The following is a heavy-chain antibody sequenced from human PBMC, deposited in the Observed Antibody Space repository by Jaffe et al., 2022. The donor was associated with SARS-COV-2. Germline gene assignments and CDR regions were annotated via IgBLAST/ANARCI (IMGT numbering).Heavy chain of an antibody. Sequence: EVQLVESGGGLVQPGGSLRLSCAASGFTFSSYSMNWVRQAPGKGLEWVSYISSSSSTIYYADSVKGRFTISRDNAKNSLYLQMNSLRDEDTAVYYCARSYDSSGYYYVGGDYFDYWGQGTLVTVSS. J-gene: IGHJ4*02. CDR1: GFTFSSYS. CDR3: ARSYDSSGYYYVGGDYFDY. CDR2: ISSSSSTI. D-gene: IGHD3-22*01. V-gene: IGHV3-48*02.